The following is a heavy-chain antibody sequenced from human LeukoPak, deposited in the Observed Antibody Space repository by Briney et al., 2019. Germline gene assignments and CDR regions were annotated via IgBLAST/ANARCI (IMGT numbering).Heavy chain of an antibody. Sequence: GGSLRLSCAASGFTFSSYAMHWVRQAPGKGLEWVAVISYDGSNKYYADSVKGRFTISRDNSKNTLYLQMNSLRAEDTAVYYCARGPHIVVVPAAIPRFDYWGQGTLVTVSS. V-gene: IGHV3-30-3*01. CDR3: ARGPHIVVVPAAIPRFDY. CDR2: ISYDGSNK. CDR1: GFTFSSYA. D-gene: IGHD2-2*01. J-gene: IGHJ4*02.